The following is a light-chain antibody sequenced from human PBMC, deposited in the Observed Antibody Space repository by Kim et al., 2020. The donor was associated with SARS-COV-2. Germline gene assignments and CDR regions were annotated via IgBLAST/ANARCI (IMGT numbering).Light chain of an antibody. CDR1: KLGDKY. CDR3: QAWDSSTVV. V-gene: IGLV3-1*01. Sequence: VSPGQTASIPCSGDKLGDKYACWYQQKPGQSPVLVIYQDSQRPSGIPERFSGSNSGNTATLTISGTQAMDEADYYCQAWDSSTVVFGGGTQLTVL. J-gene: IGLJ2*01. CDR2: QDS.